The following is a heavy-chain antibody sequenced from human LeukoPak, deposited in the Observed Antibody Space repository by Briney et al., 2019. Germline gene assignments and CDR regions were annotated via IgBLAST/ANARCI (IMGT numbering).Heavy chain of an antibody. Sequence: QAGGSLRLSCAASGFTFSSYSMNWVRQAPGKGLEWVSYITSSSSIIYYGDSVKGRFTVSRDNAENSLYLQMNSLRAEDTAVYYCARDAYQLLLYYYYGMDVWGQGTTVTVSS. V-gene: IGHV3-48*01. D-gene: IGHD2-2*01. CDR3: ARDAYQLLLYYYYGMDV. CDR2: ITSSSSII. CDR1: GFTFSSYS. J-gene: IGHJ6*02.